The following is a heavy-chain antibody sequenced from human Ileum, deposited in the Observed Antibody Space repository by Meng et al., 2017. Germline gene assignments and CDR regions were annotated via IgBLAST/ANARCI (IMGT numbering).Heavy chain of an antibody. Sequence: QVQRKESGPGLGRPSETLSLTCTISGGSFNTGSYYWSWIRQPPGKGLEWIGYMYFSGSTKYNASLKSRVSISVDTSKKQFSLNLTSVTAADTAVYYCARGHYDKYFDSWGQGTLVTVSS. CDR3: ARGHYDKYFDS. D-gene: IGHD3-22*01. J-gene: IGHJ4*02. CDR2: MYFSGST. V-gene: IGHV4-61*01. CDR1: GGSFNTGSYY.